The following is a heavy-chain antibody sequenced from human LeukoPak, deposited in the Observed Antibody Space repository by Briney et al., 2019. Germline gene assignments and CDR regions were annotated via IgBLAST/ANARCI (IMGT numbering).Heavy chain of an antibody. CDR1: GFTFSSYE. D-gene: IGHD3-22*01. V-gene: IGHV3-48*03. CDR2: ISSSGSTI. CDR3: ARVGRNYYDSSGYPPGNYYMDV. Sequence: PGGSLRLSCAASGFTFSSYEMNWVRQAPGKGLEWVSYISSSGSTIYYADSVKGRFTISRDNAKNSLYLQMNSLRAEDTAVYYCARVGRNYYDSSGYPPGNYYMDVWGKGTTVTVSS. J-gene: IGHJ6*03.